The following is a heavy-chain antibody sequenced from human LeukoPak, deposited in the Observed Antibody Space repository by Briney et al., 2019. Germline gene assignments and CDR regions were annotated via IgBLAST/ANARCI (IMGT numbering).Heavy chain of an antibody. CDR3: ARVGPFRFAP. Sequence: PSETLSLTCTVSGGSINSYYWSWIRQPPGKGLEWIGYIYYSGSTNYNPSLKSRLTISIDTSKNQFSLKLSSVTAADTAVYYCARVGPFRFAPWGQGTLVTVSS. V-gene: IGHV4-59*13. CDR2: IYYSGST. J-gene: IGHJ5*02. CDR1: GGSINSYY. D-gene: IGHD2/OR15-2a*01.